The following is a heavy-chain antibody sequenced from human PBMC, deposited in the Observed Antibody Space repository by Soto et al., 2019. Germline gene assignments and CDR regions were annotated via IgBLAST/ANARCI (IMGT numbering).Heavy chain of an antibody. J-gene: IGHJ4*02. D-gene: IGHD6-13*01. V-gene: IGHV3-11*05. Sequence: GGSLRLSCAASGSSFSDYYMSWIRQSPGKGLEWLSYITSSSSYTHYADSVKGRFTISRDNAKNSLYLQMNSLRAEDTAVYYCARAGHGSSWYWGYFDYWGQGTLVTVSS. CDR2: ITSSSSYT. CDR3: ARAGHGSSWYWGYFDY. CDR1: GSSFSDYY.